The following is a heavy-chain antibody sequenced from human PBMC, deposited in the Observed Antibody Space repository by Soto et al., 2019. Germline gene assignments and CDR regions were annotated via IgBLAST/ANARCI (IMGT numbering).Heavy chain of an antibody. J-gene: IGHJ3*02. Sequence: ASVKVSCKASGGTFSSYAISWVRQAPGQGLEWMRGIIPIFGTANYAQKFQGRVTITADESTSTAYMELSSLRSEDTAVYYCARGVTMVVVAMVAFDIWGQGTMVTVSS. V-gene: IGHV1-69*13. D-gene: IGHD3-22*01. CDR3: ARGVTMVVVAMVAFDI. CDR2: IIPIFGTA. CDR1: GGTFSSYA.